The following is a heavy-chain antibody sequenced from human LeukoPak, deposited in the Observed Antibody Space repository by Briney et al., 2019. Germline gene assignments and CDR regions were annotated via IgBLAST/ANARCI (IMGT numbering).Heavy chain of an antibody. J-gene: IGHJ6*02. Sequence: ETSLRLSCAASGFSVSSSHLTWVRQAPGKGLEWVSLIYSDGRTYYADSVRGRFTISRDNSKNTLYLQMNSLRVEDTAVFYCVRPKHSSTSWLHYGMDVWGQGTTVIVSS. CDR1: GFSVSSSH. V-gene: IGHV3-66*04. D-gene: IGHD2-2*01. CDR3: VRPKHSSTSWLHYGMDV. CDR2: IYSDGRT.